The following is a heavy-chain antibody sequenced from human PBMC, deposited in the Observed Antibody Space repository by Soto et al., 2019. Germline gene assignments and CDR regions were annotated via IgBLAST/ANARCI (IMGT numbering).Heavy chain of an antibody. CDR2: INAGSGNT. J-gene: IGHJ6*03. V-gene: IGHV1-3*01. D-gene: IGHD2-15*01. Sequence: QFQLVQSGAEVKKPGGSVKVSCKASGYTFTSYAMHWVRPAPGQRLEWMGWINAGSGNTKYSQKFQGRVTITSDTPASTSHRELSSLRSEDTAEYYCARGCGNEDIYYYCDMDVWGKGTTGTVPS. CDR3: ARGCGNEDIYYYCDMDV. CDR1: GYTFTSYA.